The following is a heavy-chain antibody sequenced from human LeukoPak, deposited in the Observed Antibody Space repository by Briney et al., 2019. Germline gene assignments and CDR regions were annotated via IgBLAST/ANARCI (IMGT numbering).Heavy chain of an antibody. J-gene: IGHJ4*02. V-gene: IGHV3-15*01. CDR1: GFTFSSYS. CDR3: TASYGDYPHY. Sequence: GGSLRLSCAASGFTFSSYSMSWVRQAPGKGLEWVGRIKSKTDGGTTDYAAPVKGRFTISRDDSKNTLYLQMNSLKTEDTAVYYCTASYGDYPHYWGQGTLVTVSS. D-gene: IGHD4-17*01. CDR2: IKSKTDGGTT.